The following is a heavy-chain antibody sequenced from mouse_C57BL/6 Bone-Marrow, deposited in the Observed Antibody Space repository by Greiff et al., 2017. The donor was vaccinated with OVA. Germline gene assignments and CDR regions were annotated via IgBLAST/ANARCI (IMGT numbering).Heavy chain of an antibody. V-gene: IGHV1-69*01. Sequence: QVQLKQSGAELVMPGASVKLSCKASGYTFTSYWMHWVKQRPGQGLEWIGEIDPSDSYTNYNQKFKGKSTLTVDKSSSTAYMQLSSLTSEDSAVYYCARRVSPHMVHWGKGLSVPVPS. CDR2: IDPSDSYT. CDR1: GYTFTSYW. J-gene: IGHJ4*01. CDR3: ARRVSPHMVH.